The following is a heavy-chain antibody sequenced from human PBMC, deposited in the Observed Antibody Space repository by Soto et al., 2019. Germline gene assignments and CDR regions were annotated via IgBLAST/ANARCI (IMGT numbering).Heavy chain of an antibody. CDR1: GGSISSGGYY. CDR3: ASLGADGYNWDY. CDR2: IYYSGST. V-gene: IGHV4-31*03. Sequence: QVQLQESGPGLVKPSQTLSLTCTVSGGSISSGGYYWSWIRQHPGKGLEWIGYIYYSGSTYYNPSLNSRVTISEDTSKNQFSLKLSSVTAADRAVYFCASLGADGYNWDYWGQGTLGTVSS. D-gene: IGHD1-1*01. J-gene: IGHJ4*02.